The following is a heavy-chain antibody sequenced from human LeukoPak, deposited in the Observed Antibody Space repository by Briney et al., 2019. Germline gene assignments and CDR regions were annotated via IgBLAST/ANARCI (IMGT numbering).Heavy chain of an antibody. J-gene: IGHJ1*01. V-gene: IGHV4-4*02. CDR2: ISQSART. CDR1: GGSISNNW. Sequence: SETLSLTCAVTGGSISNNWWTWVRQPPGKGLEWIGEISQSARTNYNPSLKSRVTISIDKSRNQFSLRMSSVTAADTAVYYCAGVRLGSSGFSEYFEHWGQGTLVTVSS. CDR3: AGVRLGSSGFSEYFEH. D-gene: IGHD3-22*01.